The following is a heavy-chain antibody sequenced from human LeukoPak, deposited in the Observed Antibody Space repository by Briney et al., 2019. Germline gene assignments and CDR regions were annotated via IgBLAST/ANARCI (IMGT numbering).Heavy chain of an antibody. V-gene: IGHV4-34*01. D-gene: IGHD6-13*01. CDR3: ARDPAAYYYFDY. J-gene: IGHJ4*02. CDR2: INHSGST. CDR1: GGSFSGYY. Sequence: SETLSLTCAVYGGSFSGYYWSWIRQPPGKGLEWIGEINHSGSTNYNPSLKSRVTISVDTSKNQFSLKLSSVTAADTAVYYCARDPAAYYYFDYWGQGTLVTVSS.